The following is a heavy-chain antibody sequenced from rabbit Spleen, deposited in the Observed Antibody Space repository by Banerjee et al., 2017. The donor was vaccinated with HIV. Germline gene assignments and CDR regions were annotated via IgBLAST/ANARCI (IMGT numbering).Heavy chain of an antibody. CDR3: ARDLTGVIGWNFKL. Sequence: QEQLVESGGGLVQPGGSLKLSCKASGFDFSGYGVSWVRQAPGKGLEWIGYINTATGKAVYASWAKGRFTISKTSSTTVTLQMTSLTAADTATYFCARDLTGVIGWNFKLWGQGTLVTVS. D-gene: IGHD1-1*01. CDR1: GFDFSGYG. CDR2: INTATGKA. V-gene: IGHV1S45*01. J-gene: IGHJ4*01.